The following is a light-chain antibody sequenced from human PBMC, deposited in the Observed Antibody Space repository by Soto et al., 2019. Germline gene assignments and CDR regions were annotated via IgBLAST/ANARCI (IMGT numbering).Light chain of an antibody. V-gene: IGKV3-20*01. Sequence: EIVLTQSPGTLSLSPGERATLSCRASQSVTNNYLAWYQQKPGQAPRLLIYDASNRATGIPDRFSGSGSGTHFTLTLSRLEPEDFAVYYFQQCALSPLTFGQGTKVEIK. CDR1: QSVTNNY. CDR3: QQCALSPLT. J-gene: IGKJ1*01. CDR2: DAS.